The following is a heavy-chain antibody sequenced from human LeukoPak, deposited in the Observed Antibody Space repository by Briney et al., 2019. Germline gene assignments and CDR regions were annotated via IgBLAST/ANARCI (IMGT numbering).Heavy chain of an antibody. V-gene: IGHV1-8*01. CDR2: MNPNSVNT. D-gene: IGHD3-3*01. Sequence: ASVKVSCKASGYTFTSYDINWVRQATGQGLEWMGWMNPNSVNTGYAQKFQGRVTMTRNTSISTAYMELSSLRSEDTAVYYCARDLYYDFWSGYYFLPDTTRTYYYYYGMDVWGQGTTVTVSS. CDR3: ARDLYYDFWSGYYFLPDTTRTYYYYYGMDV. J-gene: IGHJ6*02. CDR1: GYTFTSYD.